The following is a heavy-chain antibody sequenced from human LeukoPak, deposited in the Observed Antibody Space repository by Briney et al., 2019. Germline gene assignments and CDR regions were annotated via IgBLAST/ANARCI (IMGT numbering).Heavy chain of an antibody. J-gene: IGHJ4*02. Sequence: GSLRLSCAASGFTFRNFWMHWVRQVPGKGLVWVSRINTDGTDTDYADSVKGRFTISRDHASNTLYLRMNSLRDEDAAVYYCARGYCTNGVCFYLDYWGQGTLVTVSS. CDR2: INTDGTDT. CDR3: ARGYCTNGVCFYLDY. V-gene: IGHV3-74*01. D-gene: IGHD2-8*01. CDR1: GFTFRNFW.